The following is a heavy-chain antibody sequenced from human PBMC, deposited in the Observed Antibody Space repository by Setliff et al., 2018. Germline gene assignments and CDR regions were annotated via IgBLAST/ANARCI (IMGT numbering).Heavy chain of an antibody. CDR1: GGSISSGSYY. CDR3: ARHLLVQGTYHFDY. D-gene: IGHD3-10*01. CDR2: MYYSGST. V-gene: IGHV4-39*01. Sequence: SETLSLTCSVSGGSISSGSYYWGWIRQSPGKGLEWIGSMYYSGSTYYNPSLKGRVTLSVDTTKNQFSLKLTSMAAADTAVYFCARHLLVQGTYHFDYWGQGSPVTISS. J-gene: IGHJ4*02.